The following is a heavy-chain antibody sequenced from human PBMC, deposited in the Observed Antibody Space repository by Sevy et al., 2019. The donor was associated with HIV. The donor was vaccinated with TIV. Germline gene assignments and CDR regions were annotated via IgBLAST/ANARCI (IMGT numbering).Heavy chain of an antibody. D-gene: IGHD3-22*01. Sequence: GGSLRLSCAASGFSLSTYWMHWVRQAPGKGLEWVANIKQDESEKYYVASVKGRFTISRDNAKNSVYLEMNSLRPEDTAIYYRAKGNSGSFDYWGQGTLVTVSS. V-gene: IGHV3-7*01. CDR1: GFSLSTYW. CDR2: IKQDESEK. CDR3: AKGNSGSFDY. J-gene: IGHJ4*02.